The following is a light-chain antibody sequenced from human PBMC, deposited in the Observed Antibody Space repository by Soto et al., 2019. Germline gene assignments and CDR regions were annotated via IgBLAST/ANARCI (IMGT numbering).Light chain of an antibody. CDR3: LLSYSGAYVV. CDR1: TGAVTSGHY. Sequence: QTVVTQEPSLNVSPGGTVTLTCGSSTGAVTSGHYPYWFQQKPGQAPRTLIYDTSNKHSWTPARFSGSLLGGKAALTLSGAQPEDEAEYYFLLSYSGAYVVFGGGTKLTVL. V-gene: IGLV7-46*01. CDR2: DTS. J-gene: IGLJ2*01.